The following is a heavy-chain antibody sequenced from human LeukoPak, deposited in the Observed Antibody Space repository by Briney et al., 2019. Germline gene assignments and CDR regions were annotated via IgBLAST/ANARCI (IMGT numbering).Heavy chain of an antibody. J-gene: IGHJ5*02. V-gene: IGHV4-34*01. CDR1: GGSFSGYY. CDR3: ARDGADARYSSSWYEYNWFDP. D-gene: IGHD6-13*01. CDR2: INHSGST. Sequence: SETLSPTCAVYGGSFSGYYWSSIRQPPGKGLEWIGEINHSGSTNYNPSLKSRLTISVDTSKNQFSLKLSSVTAADTAVYYCARDGADARYSSSWYEYNWFDPWGQGTLVTVSS.